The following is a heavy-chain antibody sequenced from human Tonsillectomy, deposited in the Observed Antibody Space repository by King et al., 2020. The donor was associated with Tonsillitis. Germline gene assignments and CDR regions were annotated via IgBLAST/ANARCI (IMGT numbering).Heavy chain of an antibody. CDR2: VYYSGNT. CDR1: GDSIRNNY. Sequence: VQLQESGPGLVKPSATLSLTCTVSGDSIRNNYWTWIRQPPGRELEWIGHVYYSGNTNYNPSLKSRLTISVDTSKNQFSLNLRSVTAADTAVYYCARDSYYYDSSGYFNDAFDLWGQGTMVTVSS. CDR3: ARDSYYYDSSGYFNDAFDL. D-gene: IGHD3-22*01. J-gene: IGHJ3*01. V-gene: IGHV4-59*01.